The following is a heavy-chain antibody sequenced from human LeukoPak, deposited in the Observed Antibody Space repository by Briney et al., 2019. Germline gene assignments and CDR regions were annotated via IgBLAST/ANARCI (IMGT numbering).Heavy chain of an antibody. J-gene: IGHJ4*02. D-gene: IGHD6-19*01. CDR2: ISGSGGST. V-gene: IGHV3-23*01. CDR1: GFTLSSYA. Sequence: GGSLRLSCAASGFTLSSYAMSWVRQAPGKGLEWVSAISGSGGSTYYADSVKGRFTISRDNSKNTLYLQMNSLRAEDTAVYYCAKDPGYSSYPAAIEYWGQGTLVTVSS. CDR3: AKDPGYSSYPAAIEY.